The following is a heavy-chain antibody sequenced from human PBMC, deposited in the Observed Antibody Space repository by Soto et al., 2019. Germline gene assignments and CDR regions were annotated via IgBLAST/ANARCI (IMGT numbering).Heavy chain of an antibody. Sequence: GASVKVSCKASGGTFSSYAISWVRQAPGQGLEWMGGIIPIFGTANYAQKFQGRVTITADESTSTAYMELSSLRSEDTAVYYCARDHRMTTVTTDWFDPWGQGTLVTVSS. J-gene: IGHJ5*02. V-gene: IGHV1-69*13. CDR1: GGTFSSYA. CDR3: ARDHRMTTVTTDWFDP. CDR2: IIPIFGTA. D-gene: IGHD4-17*01.